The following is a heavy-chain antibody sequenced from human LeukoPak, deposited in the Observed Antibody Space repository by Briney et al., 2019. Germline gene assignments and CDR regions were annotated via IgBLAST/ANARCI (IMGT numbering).Heavy chain of an antibody. J-gene: IGHJ4*02. D-gene: IGHD3-22*01. CDR3: AKSVGYFDD. CDR2: ITSSGGST. CDR1: GFTFSNYA. Sequence: PGGSLRLSCAASGFTFSNYAMNWVRQAPGKGLEWVSRITSSGGSTHYADSVKGRFTVSRDNSKNTLYLQMSSLRDEDTAVYYCAKSVGYFDDWGQGTLVTVSS. V-gene: IGHV3-23*01.